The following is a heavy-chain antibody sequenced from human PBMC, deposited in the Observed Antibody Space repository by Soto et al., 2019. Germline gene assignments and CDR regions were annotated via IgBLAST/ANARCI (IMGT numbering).Heavy chain of an antibody. D-gene: IGHD1-7*01. CDR3: VKAGNYVGDDAFDI. J-gene: IGHJ3*02. V-gene: IGHV3-64D*06. CDR1: GFTFSSYT. Sequence: GSLRLSCSASGFTFSSYTMHWVRQARGKGLEYVSAISSNGGSTYYADSVKGRFTISRDNSKNTLYLQMSSLRAEDTAVYYCVKAGNYVGDDAFDIWGQGTMVTVSS. CDR2: ISSNGGST.